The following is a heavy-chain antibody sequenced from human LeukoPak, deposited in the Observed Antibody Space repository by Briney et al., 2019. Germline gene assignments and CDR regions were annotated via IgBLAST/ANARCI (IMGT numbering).Heavy chain of an antibody. CDR2: IDHSGST. Sequence: PSETLSLTCAVYGGSFSGYYWSWIRQPPGKGLEWIGEIDHSGSTNYNPSLKSRVTISVDTSKNQSSLKLSSVTAADTAVYYCARGPIGATGIFGVVPTAYYYGMDVWGQGTTVTVSS. D-gene: IGHD3-3*01. CDR3: ARGPIGATGIFGVVPTAYYYGMDV. J-gene: IGHJ6*02. CDR1: GGSFSGYY. V-gene: IGHV4-34*01.